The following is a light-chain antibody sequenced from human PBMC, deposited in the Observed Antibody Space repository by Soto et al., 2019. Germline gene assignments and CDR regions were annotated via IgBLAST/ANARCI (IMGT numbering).Light chain of an antibody. CDR3: QQYKT. CDR1: QSVSTSD. CDR2: DAF. V-gene: IGKV3-20*01. Sequence: TQPPATLSVSPGGRATLSCRASQSVSTSDVAWYQQKFGQAPRLLIYDAFSRATGIPDRFSASGSGTDFTLTISRLEPEDFAVYYCQQYKTIGQGKEGDIK. J-gene: IGKJ1*01.